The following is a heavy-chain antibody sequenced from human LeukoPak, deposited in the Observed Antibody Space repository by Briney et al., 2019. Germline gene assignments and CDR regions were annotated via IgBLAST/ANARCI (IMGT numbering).Heavy chain of an antibody. CDR3: ASRSGYSLFDY. Sequence: GGSLRLSCAASGFTVSSSYMSWVRQAPGKGLEWVSLIYSGGSTYYADSVKGRFTISRDNSKNTLYLQMNSLRAEDTAVYYCASRSGYSLFDYWGQGTLVTVSS. CDR1: GFTVSSSY. D-gene: IGHD3-22*01. CDR2: IYSGGST. V-gene: IGHV3-53*01. J-gene: IGHJ4*02.